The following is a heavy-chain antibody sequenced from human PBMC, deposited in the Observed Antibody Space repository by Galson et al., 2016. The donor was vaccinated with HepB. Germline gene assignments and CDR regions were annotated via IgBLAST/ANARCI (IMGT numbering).Heavy chain of an antibody. CDR2: TYYRSKWFN. J-gene: IGHJ4*02. CDR1: GDSVSSNSAA. V-gene: IGHV6-1*01. Sequence: CAISGDSVSSNSAAWNWIRQSPSRGLEWLGRTYYRSKWFNNDAVSVKSRITINPDTSKNQFSLRLNSVTPEDTAVYYCARGTRAFFDYWSQGTLVTVSS. D-gene: IGHD1-1*01. CDR3: ARGTRAFFDY.